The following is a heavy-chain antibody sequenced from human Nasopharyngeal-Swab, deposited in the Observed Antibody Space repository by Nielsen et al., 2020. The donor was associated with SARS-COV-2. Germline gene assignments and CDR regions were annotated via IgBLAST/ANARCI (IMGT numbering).Heavy chain of an antibody. CDR3: AKLALQQRVQVDYYGMTS. D-gene: IGHD6-13*01. CDR1: GFTFSSYA. Sequence: GESLKISCAASGFTFSSYAMSWVRQAPGKGLEWVSAISGSGGSTYYADSVKGRFTISRDNSKNTLYLQMNSLRAEDTAVYYCAKLALQQRVQVDYYGMTSGAKGPRSPSP. V-gene: IGHV3-23*01. J-gene: IGHJ6*02. CDR2: ISGSGGST.